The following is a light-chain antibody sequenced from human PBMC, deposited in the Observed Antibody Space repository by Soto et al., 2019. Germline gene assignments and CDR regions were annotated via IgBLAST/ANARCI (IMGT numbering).Light chain of an antibody. CDR2: DVS. Sequence: QPVLTQPASVSGSPGQSITISCTGTNSDIGGYNYVSWYQHHPGKAPKLMIYDVSNRPSGVSNRFSGSKSGNTASLTLSGLQTEDEADYYSSSYTSTSTPWVFGGGTKLTVL. CDR1: NSDIGGYNY. V-gene: IGLV2-14*03. J-gene: IGLJ3*02. CDR3: SSYTSTSTPWV.